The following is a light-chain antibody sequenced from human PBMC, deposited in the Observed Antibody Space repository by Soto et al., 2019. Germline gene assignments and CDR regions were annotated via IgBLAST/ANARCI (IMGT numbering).Light chain of an antibody. Sequence: QSALTQPASVSGSPGQSITISCTGTSSDVGGYNYVSWYQQHPGKAPKLMIYEVSNRPSGVSNRFSGSKSGNTASLTISGLQAEDKADFYCSSYTSSSPHVVFGGGTKVTVL. CDR1: SSDVGGYNY. J-gene: IGLJ2*01. V-gene: IGLV2-14*01. CDR3: SSYTSSSPHVV. CDR2: EVS.